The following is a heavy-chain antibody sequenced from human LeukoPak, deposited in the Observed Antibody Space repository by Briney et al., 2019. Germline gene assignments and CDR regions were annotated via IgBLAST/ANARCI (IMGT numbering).Heavy chain of an antibody. CDR1: GGTFSSYA. V-gene: IGHV1-69*01. D-gene: IGHD3-10*01. J-gene: IGHJ4*02. Sequence: GASVKVSCEASGGTFSSYAISWVRQAPGQGLEWMGGIIPIFGTANYAQKFQGRVTITADESTSTAYMELSSLRSEDTAVYCCASHFGVRPFDYWGQGTLVTVSS. CDR2: IIPIFGTA. CDR3: ASHFGVRPFDY.